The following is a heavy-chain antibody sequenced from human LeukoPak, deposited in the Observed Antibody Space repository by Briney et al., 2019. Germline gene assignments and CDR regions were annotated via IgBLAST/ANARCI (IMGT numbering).Heavy chain of an antibody. CDR1: GYTFTSYA. CDR3: ARDASGYCSGGSCQGYYYYGMDV. D-gene: IGHD2-15*01. CDR2: INTNTGNP. V-gene: IGHV7-4-1*02. J-gene: IGHJ6*02. Sequence: ASVKVSCKASGYTFTSYAMNWVRQAPGQGLEWMGWINTNTGNPTYAQGFTGRFVFSLDTSVSTAYLQISSLKAEDTAVYYCARDASGYCSGGSCQGYYYYGMDVWGQGTTVTVSS.